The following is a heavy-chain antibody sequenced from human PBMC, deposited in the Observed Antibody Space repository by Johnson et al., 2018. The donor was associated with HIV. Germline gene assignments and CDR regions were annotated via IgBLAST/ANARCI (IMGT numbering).Heavy chain of an antibody. J-gene: IGHJ3*02. D-gene: IGHD5-24*01. Sequence: QVQLVESGGGVVQPGGSLRLSCAASGFTFSNYGMHWVRQAPGKGLEWVAFIRYDGSAKYYEDSVKGRFAVSRDNSKNTLYLQMNGLGPEDTAVYYCAKDGRDDLRAFDIWGQGTMVTVSS. CDR2: IRYDGSAK. V-gene: IGHV3-30*02. CDR1: GFTFSNYG. CDR3: AKDGRDDLRAFDI.